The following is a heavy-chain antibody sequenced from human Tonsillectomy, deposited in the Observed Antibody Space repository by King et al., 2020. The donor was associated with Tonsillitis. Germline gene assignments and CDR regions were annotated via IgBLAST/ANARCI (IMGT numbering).Heavy chain of an antibody. Sequence: QVQLQQWGAGLLKPSETLSLTCAVYGGSFSGYYWSWIRQPPGKGLEWIGEINHSGSTNYNPSLKSRVTISVDTSKNQFSLKLSSVTAADTAVYYCARIQLWVNYYYYGMDVWGQGTTVTVSS. D-gene: IGHD5-18*01. J-gene: IGHJ6*02. CDR3: ARIQLWVNYYYYGMDV. V-gene: IGHV4-34*01. CDR1: GGSFSGYY. CDR2: INHSGST.